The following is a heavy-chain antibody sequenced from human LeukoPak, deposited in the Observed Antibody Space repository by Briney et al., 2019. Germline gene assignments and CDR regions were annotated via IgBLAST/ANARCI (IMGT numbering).Heavy chain of an antibody. J-gene: IGHJ3*01. Sequence: PSETLSLTCAVYGGPFSGYYWSWIRQPPGKGLERIGELSQGGSTNYNPSLQSRVTISVDMSKNQFSLRLSSVTAADTAVYYCVRGRLFLYYGSGSPLALDVWGQGTMVTVSS. CDR2: LSQGGST. CDR1: GGPFSGYY. V-gene: IGHV4-34*01. D-gene: IGHD3-10*01. CDR3: VRGRLFLYYGSGSPLALDV.